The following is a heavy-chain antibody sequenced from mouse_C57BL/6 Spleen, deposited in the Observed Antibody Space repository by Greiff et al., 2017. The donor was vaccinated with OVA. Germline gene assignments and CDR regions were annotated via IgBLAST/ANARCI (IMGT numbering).Heavy chain of an antibody. CDR3: ARYGNYPWFAY. Sequence: EVQLQQSGPELVKPGASVKISCKASGYTFTDYYMNWVKQSHGKSLEWIGDINPNNGGTSYNQKFKGKATLTVDKSSSTAYMELRSMTYEDSTVYYCARYGNYPWFAYWGQGTLVTVSA. CDR2: INPNNGGT. CDR1: GYTFTDYY. V-gene: IGHV1-26*01. J-gene: IGHJ3*01. D-gene: IGHD2-1*01.